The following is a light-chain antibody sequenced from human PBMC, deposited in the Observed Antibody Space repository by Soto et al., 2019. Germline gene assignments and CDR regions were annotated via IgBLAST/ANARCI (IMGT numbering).Light chain of an antibody. J-gene: IGKJ5*01. CDR1: QDIRKD. CDR3: QQYDRLPIT. V-gene: IGKV1-33*01. Sequence: IQMTQSPSSLSASVGDIVTISFRASQDIRKDLAWYQQKPGRAPVLLIYDAANLATGVPPRFSGSGSGRDFTLTISSLQPEDIAAYYCQQYDRLPITFGQGTRLEIK. CDR2: DAA.